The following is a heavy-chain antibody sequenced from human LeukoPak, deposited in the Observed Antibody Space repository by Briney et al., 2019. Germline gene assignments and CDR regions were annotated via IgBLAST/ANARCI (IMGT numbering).Heavy chain of an antibody. CDR3: ARGGAVQHPFDY. Sequence: SETLSLTCSVSGGSISSSSYYWGWVRQPPGRGLEWIGSIYYSGSTYYNPSLKSRVTISVDTSKNQFSLKLSSVTAAGTAVYYCARGGAVQHPFDYWGQGTLVTVSS. CDR1: GGSISSSSYY. CDR2: IYYSGST. D-gene: IGHD1-26*01. J-gene: IGHJ4*02. V-gene: IGHV4-39*07.